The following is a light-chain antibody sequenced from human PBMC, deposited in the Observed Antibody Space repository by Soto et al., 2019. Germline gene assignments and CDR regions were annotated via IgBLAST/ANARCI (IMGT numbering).Light chain of an antibody. CDR2: WAS. CDR1: QSLFYSSNNKNY. V-gene: IGKV4-1*01. CDR3: QQYDSWPLT. J-gene: IGKJ4*01. Sequence: DIVMTQSPDSLAVSLGERAAINCKSSQSLFYSSNNKNYLAWYQQKPGQPPKLLIYWASTRASGVPDRFSGSGSGTDFTLTIGSLQAEDVAVYYCQQYDSWPLTFGGRTKVEIK.